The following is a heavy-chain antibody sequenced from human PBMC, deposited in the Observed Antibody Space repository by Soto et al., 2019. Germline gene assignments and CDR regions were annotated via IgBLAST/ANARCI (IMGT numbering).Heavy chain of an antibody. V-gene: IGHV4-59*01. Sequence: PSDSLSLTCAASCGSISSYDLSWVRQAPGKGLEWIGHISYRGSTTYNPSLRSRSTISVDTSNNQFSLKLNYVTTADTAAYYCARDGREASGMGVWGQGTKVTVSS. J-gene: IGHJ6*02. CDR2: ISYRGST. CDR3: ARDGREASGMGV. D-gene: IGHD1-26*01. CDR1: CGSISSYD.